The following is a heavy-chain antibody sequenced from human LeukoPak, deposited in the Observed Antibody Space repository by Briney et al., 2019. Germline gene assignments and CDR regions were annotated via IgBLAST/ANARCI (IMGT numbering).Heavy chain of an antibody. D-gene: IGHD2-8*01. CDR3: ARLSNGVLGSNWFDP. J-gene: IGHJ5*02. Sequence: GESLKISCKGSGYSFTSYWIGWVRQMPGKGLEWMGIIYPGDSDTRYSPSFQGQVTISADKSISTAYLQWSSLKASDTAMYYCARLSNGVLGSNWFDPWGQGTPVTVSS. CDR1: GYSFTSYW. V-gene: IGHV5-51*01. CDR2: IYPGDSDT.